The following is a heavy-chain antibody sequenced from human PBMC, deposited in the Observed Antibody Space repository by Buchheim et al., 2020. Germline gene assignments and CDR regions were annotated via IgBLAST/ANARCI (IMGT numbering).Heavy chain of an antibody. D-gene: IGHD3-9*01. CDR2: IRGSGFDT. J-gene: IGHJ6*03. CDR1: GFTFSNYA. Sequence: VKVLESGGGLVQPGGSLRLSCAASGFTFSNYAMTWVRQAPGKGLEWVSAIRGSGFDTYYADSVTGRFTISRDNSKNMLYLEMNSLRAEDAAIYFCAKTVHILPGYQRWVYYMDVWGKGTT. CDR3: AKTVHILPGYQRWVYYMDV. V-gene: IGHV3-23*01.